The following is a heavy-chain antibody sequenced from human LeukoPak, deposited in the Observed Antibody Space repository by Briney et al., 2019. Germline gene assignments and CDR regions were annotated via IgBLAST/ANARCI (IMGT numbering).Heavy chain of an antibody. J-gene: IGHJ6*02. Sequence: PSETLSLTCTVSGGSISSYYWGWIRQPPGKGLEWIGSIYYSGSTYYNPSLKSRVTISVDTSKNQFSLKLSSVTAADTAVYYCARHEVRGLTGYYPGFWGSSARYGMDVWGQGTTVTVSS. V-gene: IGHV4-39*01. CDR3: ARHEVRGLTGYYPGFWGSSARYGMDV. D-gene: IGHD3-9*01. CDR1: GGSISSYY. CDR2: IYYSGST.